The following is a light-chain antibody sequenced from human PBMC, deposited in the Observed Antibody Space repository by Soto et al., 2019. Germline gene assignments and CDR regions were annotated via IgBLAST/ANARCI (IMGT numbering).Light chain of an antibody. J-gene: IGLJ2*01. V-gene: IGLV2-8*01. CDR3: SSYAGSTVV. Sequence: QSALTQPPSASGSPGQSVTISCTGTSSDVGGYNYVSWYQQHPGKAPKLMIHEVSKRPSGVPDRFSGSKSGNTASLTVSGLQAEDEADYYCSSYAGSTVVFGGGTKLTVL. CDR1: SSDVGGYNY. CDR2: EVS.